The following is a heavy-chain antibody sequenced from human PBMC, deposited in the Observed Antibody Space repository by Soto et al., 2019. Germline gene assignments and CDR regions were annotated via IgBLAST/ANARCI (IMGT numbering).Heavy chain of an antibody. Sequence: EVQLLESGGGLVQPGGSLRLSCAASGFTFSSYAMSWVRQAPGKGLEWVSAISGSGGSTYYADSVKGRFTISRDNYKDTLYMQMNRLRDEDMAVYYCAKTSIKLSIFGVPLGYWGQGTLVTV. V-gene: IGHV3-23*01. J-gene: IGHJ4*02. CDR1: GFTFSSYA. D-gene: IGHD3-3*01. CDR3: AKTSIKLSIFGVPLGY. CDR2: ISGSGGST.